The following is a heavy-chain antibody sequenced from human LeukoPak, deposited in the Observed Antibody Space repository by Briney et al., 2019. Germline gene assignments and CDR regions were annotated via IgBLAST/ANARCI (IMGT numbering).Heavy chain of an antibody. Sequence: ASVKVSCKASGYTFTSYDINWVRQATGQGLEWMGWMNPNSDNTGYAQKFQGRVTMTRNTSISTAYMELSSLRSEDTAVYYCARVLLRSCSGGSCHHRGLRYWGQGTLVTVSS. CDR3: ARVLLRSCSGGSCHHRGLRY. V-gene: IGHV1-8*01. J-gene: IGHJ4*02. CDR1: GYTFTSYD. D-gene: IGHD2-15*01. CDR2: MNPNSDNT.